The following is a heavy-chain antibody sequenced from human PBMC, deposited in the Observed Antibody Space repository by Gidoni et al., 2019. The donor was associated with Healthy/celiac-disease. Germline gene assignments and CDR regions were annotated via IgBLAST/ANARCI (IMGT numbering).Heavy chain of an antibody. D-gene: IGHD4-17*01. V-gene: IGHV4-4*02. CDR1: GGSISSSNW. CDR2: IYHSGST. CDR3: ARVETTVTTAWFDP. Sequence: QVQLQDSGPGLVKPSGTLSLPCAVSGGSISSSNWWSWVRQPPGKGLEGIGEIYHSGSTNYNPSLKSRVTISVDKSKNQFSLKLSSVTAADTAVYYCARVETTVTTAWFDPWGQGTLVTVSS. J-gene: IGHJ5*02.